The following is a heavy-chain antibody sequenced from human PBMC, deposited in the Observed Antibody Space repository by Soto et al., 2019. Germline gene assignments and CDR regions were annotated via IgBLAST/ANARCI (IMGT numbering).Heavy chain of an antibody. D-gene: IGHD6-13*01. J-gene: IGHJ6*03. V-gene: IGHV4-59*01. Sequence: SETLSLTCTVSGGSISSYYWSWIRQPPGKGLEWIGYIYYSGSTNYNPSLKSRVTISVDTSKNQFSLKLSSVTAADTAVYYCARDLHEVEPGGSSWYYYMDVWGKGTTVTVSS. CDR3: ARDLHEVEPGGSSWYYYMDV. CDR1: GGSISSYY. CDR2: IYYSGST.